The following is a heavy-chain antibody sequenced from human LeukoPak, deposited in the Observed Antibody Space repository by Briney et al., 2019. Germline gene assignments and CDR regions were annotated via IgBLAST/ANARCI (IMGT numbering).Heavy chain of an antibody. CDR1: GFTFSSYW. CDR3: ASLDTAKQPLANH. Sequence: GGSLRLSCAASGFTFSSYWMNWARQAPGKGLEWVANIREERGQEYYVDSVKGRFTISKNSAKNSLYLQMNTLRVEDTAMYYCASLDTAKQPLANHWGQGTLVTVSS. J-gene: IGHJ5*02. V-gene: IGHV3-7*03. D-gene: IGHD5-18*01. CDR2: IREERGQE.